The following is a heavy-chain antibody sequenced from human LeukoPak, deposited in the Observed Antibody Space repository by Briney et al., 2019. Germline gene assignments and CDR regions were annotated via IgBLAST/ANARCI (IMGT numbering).Heavy chain of an antibody. Sequence: ASVKVSCKASGYTFTGYYMHWVRQAPGQGLEWMGRINPNSGGTNYAQKFQGRVTMTGDTSISTAYMELSRLRSDDTAVYYCARDSVYYYDSSGYYYVYDYWGQGTLVTVSS. CDR3: ARDSVYYYDSSGYYYVYDY. D-gene: IGHD3-22*01. CDR2: INPNSGGT. J-gene: IGHJ4*02. CDR1: GYTFTGYY. V-gene: IGHV1-2*06.